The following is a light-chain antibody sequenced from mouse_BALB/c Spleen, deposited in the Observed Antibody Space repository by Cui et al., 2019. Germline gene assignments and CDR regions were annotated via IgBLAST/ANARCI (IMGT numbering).Light chain of an antibody. V-gene: IGKV4-80*01. CDR2: STS. J-gene: IGKJ1*01. CDR3: HQWSSYPWT. CDR1: SSVRY. Sequence: QSVLTQSPVIITASLGEEIFLTCSASSSVRYMHWYQQKSGTSPELLIYSTSNLASGVPSRFSSSGSGTFYSLTISSVEAEDAADYYCHQWSSYPWTFGGGTKLEIK.